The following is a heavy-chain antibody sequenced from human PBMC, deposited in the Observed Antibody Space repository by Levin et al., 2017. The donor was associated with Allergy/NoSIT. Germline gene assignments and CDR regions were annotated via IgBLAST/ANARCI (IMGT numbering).Heavy chain of an antibody. Sequence: ASVKVSCKASGYTFTNHYIYWMRQAPGQGLEWMGWVNPDTGGASYARKFQGRVTMTADTSTNTAYMELSRLASVYTALYFCAKDISATGWYTHWGQGTLVTVSS. D-gene: IGHD6-19*01. V-gene: IGHV1-2*02. CDR2: VNPDTGGA. CDR1: GYTFTNHY. J-gene: IGHJ1*01. CDR3: AKDISATGWYTH.